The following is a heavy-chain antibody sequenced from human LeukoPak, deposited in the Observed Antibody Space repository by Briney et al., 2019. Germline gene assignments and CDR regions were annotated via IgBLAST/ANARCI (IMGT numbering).Heavy chain of an antibody. J-gene: IGHJ4*02. CDR3: AKIPSAVPGRGFDY. V-gene: IGHV3-53*05. CDR2: IYSGGST. Sequence: GGSLRLSCAASGFTVSSNYMSWVRQAPGKGLEWVSVIYSGGSTYYADSVKGRFTISRDNSKNTLYLQMNSLRPDDTAVYYCAKIPSAVPGRGFDYWGKGTLVIVSS. CDR1: GFTVSSNY. D-gene: IGHD6-19*01.